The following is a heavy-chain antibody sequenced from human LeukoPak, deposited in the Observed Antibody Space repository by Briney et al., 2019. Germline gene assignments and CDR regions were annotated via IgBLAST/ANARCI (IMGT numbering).Heavy chain of an antibody. D-gene: IGHD3-22*01. CDR3: ASRGFDSSGYYYFHY. V-gene: IGHV3-30-3*01. Sequence: GRSLRLSCAASGFTFNSYSMHWVRQAPGKGLEWVAVISYDGNKEYYTDSVKGRFTISRDNSKNTLYLQMNSLRTDDTAVYYCASRGFDSSGYYYFHYWGQGNLVTASS. CDR2: ISYDGNKE. CDR1: GFTFNSYS. J-gene: IGHJ4*02.